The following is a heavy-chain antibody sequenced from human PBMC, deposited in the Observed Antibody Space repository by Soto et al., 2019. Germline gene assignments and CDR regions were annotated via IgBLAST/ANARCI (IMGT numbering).Heavy chain of an antibody. D-gene: IGHD6-19*01. V-gene: IGHV3-48*02. CDR2: ISSSKTYI. CDR1: GFSFSSYS. J-gene: IGHJ3*02. Sequence: EVQLVESGGGLVQPGQSLRVSCAASGFSFSSYSMNWVRQAPGKGLEWISYISSSKTYIWYADSVKGRLTISRDNAKNSLTLQMNSLRDEVTAVYYCVRDSGWAFDIWGLGTMVTVSS. CDR3: VRDSGWAFDI.